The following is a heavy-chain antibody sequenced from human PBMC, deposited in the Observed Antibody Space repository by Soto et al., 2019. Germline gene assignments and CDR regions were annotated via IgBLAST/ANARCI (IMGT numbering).Heavy chain of an antibody. J-gene: IGHJ4*02. CDR1: GFTFSSYA. D-gene: IGHD3-10*01. Sequence: EVQLLESGGGLVQPGGSLRLSCAASGFTFSSYAMSWVRQAPGKGLEWVSAISGSGGSTYYADSVKGRFTISRDNSKNTRHLHMSSLRAEDTAVYYCAKEGGVRGGYFDYWGQGTLVTVSS. CDR2: ISGSGGST. V-gene: IGHV3-23*01. CDR3: AKEGGVRGGYFDY.